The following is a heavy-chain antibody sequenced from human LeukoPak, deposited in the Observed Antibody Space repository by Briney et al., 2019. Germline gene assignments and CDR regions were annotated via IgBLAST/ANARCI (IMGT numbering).Heavy chain of an antibody. J-gene: IGHJ4*02. CDR3: AREGYYGSGSPPSLYFDY. CDR1: GSIFSSSA. Sequence: PGGSLRLSCAASGSIFSSSAMHWVRQAPGKGLEWVAVTSSDLNVKLYADSVKGRFTISRDNSRSTLYLQMNSLRPEDTAIYYCAREGYYGSGSPPSLYFDYWGQGTLVTVSS. V-gene: IGHV3-30-3*01. D-gene: IGHD3-10*01. CDR2: TSSDLNVK.